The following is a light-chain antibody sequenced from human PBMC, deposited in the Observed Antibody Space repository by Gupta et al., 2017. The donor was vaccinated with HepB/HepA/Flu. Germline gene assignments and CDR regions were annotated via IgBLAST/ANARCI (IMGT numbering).Light chain of an antibody. CDR3: QQRSKWPLT. CDR2: DAS. CDR1: QGISSD. J-gene: IGKJ4*01. V-gene: IGKV3-11*01. Sequence: IVLTQSPATLSLSPGERATLSCRASQGISSDLAWYEQKPGQAPRLLIYDASNLATGIPARFSGSGSGTDFTLTISSLEPEDFAVYYCQQRSKWPLTFGGGTKVEIK.